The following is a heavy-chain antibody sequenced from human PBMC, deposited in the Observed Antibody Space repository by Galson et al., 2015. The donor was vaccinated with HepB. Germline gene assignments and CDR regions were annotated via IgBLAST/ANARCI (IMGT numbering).Heavy chain of an antibody. D-gene: IGHD3-16*01. V-gene: IGHV3-23*01. CDR1: GFTFNNYA. J-gene: IGHJ4*02. CDR3: AKDSLGDDEFICSFDY. Sequence: SLRLSCAASGFTFNNYAMSWVRQTAGKGLEWVAALSISGDDAYYAGSVKGRFTISRDNSKNTLFLQMNSLRAEDTAIYYCAKDSLGDDEFICSFDYWGQGALVTASS. CDR2: LSISGDDA.